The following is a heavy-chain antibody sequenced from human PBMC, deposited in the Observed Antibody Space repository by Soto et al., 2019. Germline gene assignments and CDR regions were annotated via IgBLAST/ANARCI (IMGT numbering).Heavy chain of an antibody. J-gene: IGHJ4*02. CDR3: AREVAWNYVI. CDR1: GGSFSNYG. D-gene: IGHD1-7*01. V-gene: IGHV1-69*06. CDR2: IIPVSGKG. Sequence: QVQLVQSGAEVKKPGSSVKVSCKASGGSFSNYGITWVRQAPGLGLEWVGGIIPVSGKGDYAQKFQGRVRITADKSATTAYMELSRLTSGDTAVYYCAREVAWNYVIWGQGTLVTVSS.